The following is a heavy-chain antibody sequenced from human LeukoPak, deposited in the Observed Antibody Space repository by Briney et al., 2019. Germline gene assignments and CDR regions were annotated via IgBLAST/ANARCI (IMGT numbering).Heavy chain of an antibody. Sequence: GGSLRLSCAASGFTFSSYAMNWVRQAPGKGLEWVSAITNSGGSTYYADSVKGRFTISRDNSRNTLYLQMNSLRAEDTAVYYCAKGVRRSSDYSSPVDYWGQGTLVIVPP. D-gene: IGHD3-22*01. V-gene: IGHV3-23*01. CDR1: GFTFSSYA. CDR3: AKGVRRSSDYSSPVDY. CDR2: ITNSGGST. J-gene: IGHJ4*02.